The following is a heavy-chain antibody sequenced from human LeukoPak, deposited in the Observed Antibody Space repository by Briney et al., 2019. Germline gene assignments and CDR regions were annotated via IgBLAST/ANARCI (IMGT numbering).Heavy chain of an antibody. Sequence: SVKVSCKASGGTFSSYAISWVRQAPGQGLEWMGGIIPIFGTANYAQKFQGRVTITADESTSTAYMELSSLRSEDTAVYYCARDRPDSSSYEGSRSAFDIWGQGTMVTVSS. V-gene: IGHV1-69*13. CDR2: IIPIFGTA. D-gene: IGHD3-22*01. CDR3: ARDRPDSSSYEGSRSAFDI. CDR1: GGTFSSYA. J-gene: IGHJ3*02.